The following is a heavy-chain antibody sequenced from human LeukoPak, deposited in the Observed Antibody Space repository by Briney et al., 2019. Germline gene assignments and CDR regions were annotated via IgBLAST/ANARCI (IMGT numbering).Heavy chain of an antibody. D-gene: IGHD2-15*01. CDR3: AREFSDRFSLDP. CDR2: IYTSGST. J-gene: IGHJ5*02. V-gene: IGHV4-4*07. CDR1: GGSISNYY. Sequence: SETLSLTCSVSGGSISNYYYSWSRQAAGKGLEWIGRIYTSGSTKYNPPLKSRVIISVDRSKRQVSLKLSAVTAAATAVYYCAREFSDRFSLDPRGQGTLVTVSS.